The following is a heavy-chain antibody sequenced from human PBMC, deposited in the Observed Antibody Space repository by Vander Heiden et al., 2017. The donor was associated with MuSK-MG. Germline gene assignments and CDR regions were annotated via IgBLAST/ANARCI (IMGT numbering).Heavy chain of an antibody. V-gene: IGHV4-38-2*01. D-gene: IGHD3-10*01. CDR3: ARNFLPRRGLDY. Sequence: QVQLQESGPGLVKPSETLSLTCAVPHYSLTSGYYWGWIRQSPGQELEWIGSIYHSCATFFNLSLKSRVAISVDTSTNQCSLKVTPVTTADTAVDDGARNFLPRRGLDYCGQG. CDR2: IYHSCAT. CDR1: HYSLTSGYY. J-gene: IGHJ4*02.